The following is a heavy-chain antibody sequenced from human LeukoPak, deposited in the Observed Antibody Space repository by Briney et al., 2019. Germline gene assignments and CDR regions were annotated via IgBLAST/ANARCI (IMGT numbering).Heavy chain of an antibody. CDR3: ARDPAGHGGYFDF. CDR1: GGSINGYF. Sequence: TSETLSLTCTVSGGSINGYFCTWLRQSAGAGLECIGRIHTSGTTYYNPSFKSRVSMSVDTSNNKFSLRLNSVSAADTAVYYCARDPAGHGGYFDFWGQGALVTVSS. D-gene: IGHD3-10*01. J-gene: IGHJ4*02. CDR2: IHTSGTT. V-gene: IGHV4-4*07.